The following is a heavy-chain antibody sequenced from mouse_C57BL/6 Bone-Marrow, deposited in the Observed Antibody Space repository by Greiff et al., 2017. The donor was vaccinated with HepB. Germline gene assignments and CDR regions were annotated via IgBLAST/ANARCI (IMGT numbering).Heavy chain of an antibody. Sequence: EVQLQQSGTVLARPGASVKMSCKTSGYTFTSYWMHWVKQRPGQGLEWIGAIYPGNSDNSYNQKFKGKAKLTAVTSASTAYMELSSLTNEDSAVYYCTREDWGYYYAMDYWGQGTSVTVSS. V-gene: IGHV1-5*01. D-gene: IGHD4-1*01. CDR1: GYTFTSYW. CDR2: IYPGNSDN. J-gene: IGHJ4*01. CDR3: TREDWGYYYAMDY.